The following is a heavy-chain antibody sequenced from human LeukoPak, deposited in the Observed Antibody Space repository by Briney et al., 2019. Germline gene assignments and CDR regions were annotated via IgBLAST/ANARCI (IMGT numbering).Heavy chain of an antibody. CDR3: TSWGDTTAEYFQR. CDR1: GFTFNRCW. V-gene: IGHV3-7*01. D-gene: IGHD2-21*02. CDR2: INPDGRDT. Sequence: GGSLRLSCVVSGFTFNRCWMNWVRQAPGKGLEWVAHINPDGRDTYYVDSVKGRFTISRDSAQNSTYLQMNSLRVEDTAVYYCTSWGDTTAEYFQRWGQGTLVTVSS. J-gene: IGHJ1*01.